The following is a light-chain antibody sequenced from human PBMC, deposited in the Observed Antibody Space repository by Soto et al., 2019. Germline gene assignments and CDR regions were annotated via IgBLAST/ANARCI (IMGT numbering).Light chain of an antibody. J-gene: IGKJ1*01. Sequence: DIQMTQSPSTLSASFGDLVTFTCRASQSISNWLAWYQQKPGKAPKLLIYDASSLESGVPSRFSGSGSGTEFTLTISSLQPDDFATYYCQQYMSYSFGQGTKVDIK. CDR3: QQYMSYS. CDR1: QSISNW. CDR2: DAS. V-gene: IGKV1-5*01.